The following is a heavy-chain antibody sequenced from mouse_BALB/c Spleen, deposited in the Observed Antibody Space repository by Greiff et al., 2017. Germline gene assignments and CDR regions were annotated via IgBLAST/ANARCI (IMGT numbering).Heavy chain of an antibody. J-gene: IGHJ4*01. Sequence: EVNVVESGGGLVKPGGSLKLSCAASGFTFSDYYMYWVRQTPEKRLEWVATISDGGSYTYYPDSVKGRFTISRDNAKNNLYLQMSSLKSEDTAMYYCARRNYGSSHYYAMDYWGQGTSVTVSS. CDR1: GFTFSDYY. D-gene: IGHD1-1*01. V-gene: IGHV5-4*02. CDR3: ARRNYGSSHYYAMDY. CDR2: ISDGGSYT.